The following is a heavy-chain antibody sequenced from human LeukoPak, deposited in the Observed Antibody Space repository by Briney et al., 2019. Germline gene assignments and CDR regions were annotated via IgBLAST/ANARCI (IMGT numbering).Heavy chain of an antibody. D-gene: IGHD5-12*01. CDR2: ISYDGSNK. CDR1: GFTFSSYG. CDR3: ARDAGNSGYGMDV. V-gene: IGHV3-30*03. J-gene: IGHJ6*02. Sequence: PGGSLRLSCAASGFTFSSYGMHWVRQAPGKGLEWVAVISYDGSNKYYADSVKGRFTISRDSAKNSLYLQMSSLRDEDTAVYYCARDAGNSGYGMDVWGQGTTVTVSS.